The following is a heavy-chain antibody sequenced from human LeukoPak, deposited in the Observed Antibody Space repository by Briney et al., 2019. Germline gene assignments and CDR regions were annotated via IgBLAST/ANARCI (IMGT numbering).Heavy chain of an antibody. J-gene: IGHJ4*02. Sequence: GGSLRLSCAASGFTFSSYSMNWVRQAPGKGLEWVSSITSSSSYIYYADSVKRRFTISRDNAKNSLHLQMNRLRGEDTAVYYCARDPFTTKWELTVWYYFDYWGQGTQVTVSS. CDR1: GFTFSSYS. V-gene: IGHV3-21*01. CDR2: ITSSSSYI. D-gene: IGHD1-26*01. CDR3: ARDPFTTKWELTVWYYFDY.